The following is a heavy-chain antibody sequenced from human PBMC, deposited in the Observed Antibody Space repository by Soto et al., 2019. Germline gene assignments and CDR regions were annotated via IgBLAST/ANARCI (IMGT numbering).Heavy chain of an antibody. D-gene: IGHD2-21*01. CDR3: ARLVAAGITYYLDS. CDR2: SYWDDDK. V-gene: IGHV2-5*02. CDR1: AFSLTTSGLG. Sequence: QITLKESGPPLVKPTQTLTLTCTFSAFSLTTSGLGVGWIRHPPGKALQWLTFSYWDDDKRYSPSLKSGLTITKYTSTTQVVLTMTNMDPVDTATYYCARLVAAGITYYLDSWGQGTLVTVSS. J-gene: IGHJ4*02.